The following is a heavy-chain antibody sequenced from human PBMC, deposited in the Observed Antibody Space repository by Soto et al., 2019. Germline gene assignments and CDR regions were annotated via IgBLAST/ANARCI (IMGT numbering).Heavy chain of an antibody. V-gene: IGHV1-8*01. Sequence: QVQLVQSGAEVKKPGASVKVSCKASGYTFTSYDINWVRQATGQGLEWMGWMNPNSGNTGYAQKFQGRVTMPRNTSRSTAYMELSSLRSEETAVYYCASPNAYVQDAFDIWGQGTMVTVSS. CDR2: MNPNSGNT. CDR1: GYTFTSYD. CDR3: ASPNAYVQDAFDI. D-gene: IGHD3-16*01. J-gene: IGHJ3*02.